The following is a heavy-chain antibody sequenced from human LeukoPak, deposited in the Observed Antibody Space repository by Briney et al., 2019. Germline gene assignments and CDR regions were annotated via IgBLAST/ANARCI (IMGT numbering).Heavy chain of an antibody. CDR2: ISGSGGST. D-gene: IGHD3-10*01. J-gene: IGHJ4*02. V-gene: IGHV3-23*01. CDR3: ARGQFYYGSGTFYPMDS. CDR1: GFTFAGYA. Sequence: GGSLRLSCVASGFTFAGYAMTWVRQAPGKGLEWISLISGSGGSTYYADVVKGRFTISRDNSKSALYLRMNSLRAEDTAVYYCARGQFYYGSGTFYPMDSWGQGTLVTVSS.